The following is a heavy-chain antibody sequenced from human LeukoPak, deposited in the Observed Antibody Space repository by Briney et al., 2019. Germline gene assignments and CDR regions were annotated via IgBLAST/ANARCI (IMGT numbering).Heavy chain of an antibody. D-gene: IGHD6-19*01. CDR3: ASLYSSGWLRIDY. CDR1: GGSISSSSYY. J-gene: IGHJ4*02. Sequence: PSETLSLTCTVSGGSISSSSYYWGWIRQPPGKGLEWIGSIYYSGSTYYNPSLKSRVTMSVDTSKNQFSLKLSSVTAADTAVYYCASLYSSGWLRIDYWGQGTLVTVSS. V-gene: IGHV4-39*07. CDR2: IYYSGST.